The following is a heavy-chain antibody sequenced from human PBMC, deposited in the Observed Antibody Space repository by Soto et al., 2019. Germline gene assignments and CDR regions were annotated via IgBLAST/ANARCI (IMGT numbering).Heavy chain of an antibody. V-gene: IGHV4-59*11. D-gene: IGHD1-1*01. CDR3: AIVGREERGKSV. Sequence: LSLTCTVSGGSISSPYWSWVRQAPGKGLEWIGHIYYRGSTTYNPSLRSRSTISVDTSNNPFSLKLNPVTTAATAGYCCAIVGREERGKSVWGQGTEDTFST. CDR2: IYYRGST. CDR1: GGSISSPY. J-gene: IGHJ4*01.